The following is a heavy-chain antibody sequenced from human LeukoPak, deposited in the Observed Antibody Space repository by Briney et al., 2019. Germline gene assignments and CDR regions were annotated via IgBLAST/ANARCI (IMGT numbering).Heavy chain of an antibody. Sequence: EESLKISFKGSGXSFTNYCIAWVRQMPGKGLEWMGIIYPGDSDTRYSPSFQGQVTISADKSISTAYLQWSSLKASDTAMYYCARPLEMATLSGLHIWGQGTMVTVSS. CDR2: IYPGDSDT. CDR1: GXSFTNYC. V-gene: IGHV5-51*01. J-gene: IGHJ3*02. CDR3: ARPLEMATLSGLHI. D-gene: IGHD5-24*01.